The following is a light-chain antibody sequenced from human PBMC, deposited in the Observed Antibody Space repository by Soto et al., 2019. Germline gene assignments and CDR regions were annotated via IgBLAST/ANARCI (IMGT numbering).Light chain of an antibody. CDR2: EVN. J-gene: IGLJ2*01. CDR3: TSYAGYNNPVV. V-gene: IGLV2-8*01. CDR1: SSDVGSYNY. Sequence: QSALTQPPSASGSPGQSVTFSCTGTSSDVGSYNYVSWYQQHPDKAPKLMIYEVNKRPSGVPDRFSGSKSGNTASLTVSGLQAEDEADYYCTSYAGYNNPVVFGGGTQLTVL.